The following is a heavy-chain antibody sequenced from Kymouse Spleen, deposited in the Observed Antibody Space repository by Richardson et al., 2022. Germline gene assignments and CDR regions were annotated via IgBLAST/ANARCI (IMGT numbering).Heavy chain of an antibody. CDR2: IYYSGST. V-gene: IGHV4-31*03. CDR1: GGSISSGGYY. CDR3: ARGGAGPYYYYYGMDV. J-gene: IGHJ6*02. Sequence: QVQLQESGPGLVKPSQTLSLTCTVSGGSISSGGYYWSWIRQHPGKGLEWIGYIYYSGSTYYNPSLKSRVTISVDTSKNQFSLKLSSVTAADTAVYYCARGGAGPYYYYYGMDVWGQGTTVTVSS. D-gene: IGHD1-26*01,IGHD3-16*02.